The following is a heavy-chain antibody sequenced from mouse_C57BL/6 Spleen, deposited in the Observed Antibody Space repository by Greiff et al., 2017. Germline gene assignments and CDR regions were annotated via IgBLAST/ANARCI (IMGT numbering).Heavy chain of an antibody. CDR2: IYTGSGST. CDR1: GYTFTSYW. J-gene: IGHJ3*01. CDR3: SRSGVYYDYDGFAY. Sequence: QVQLQQPGAELVKPGASVKMSCKASGYTFTSYWITWVKQRPGQGLEWVGDIYTGSGSTNYNEKFKSKVTLTVDTSSSTDYMQLSSLTSEDSAVYYCSRSGVYYDYDGFAYWGQGTLVTVSA. D-gene: IGHD2-4*01. V-gene: IGHV1-55*01.